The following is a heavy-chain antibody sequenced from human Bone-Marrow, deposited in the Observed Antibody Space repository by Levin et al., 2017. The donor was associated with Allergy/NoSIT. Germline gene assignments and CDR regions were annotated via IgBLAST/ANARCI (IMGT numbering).Heavy chain of an antibody. D-gene: IGHD3-22*01. Sequence: SGPTLVKPTQTLTLTCTFSGFSLSTSKMGVGWFRQSPGKALEWLALIYWDDEKRYSPSLNSRLTITKGTSRNQVVLTMTNMDPVDTATYYCARRRWEYYGRSGYLLFDPWGQGTLVTVSS. CDR3: ARRRWEYYGRSGYLLFDP. J-gene: IGHJ5*02. CDR1: GFSLSTSKMG. CDR2: IYWDDEK. V-gene: IGHV2-5*02.